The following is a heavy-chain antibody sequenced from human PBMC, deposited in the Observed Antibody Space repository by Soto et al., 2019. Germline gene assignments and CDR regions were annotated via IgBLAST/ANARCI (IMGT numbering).Heavy chain of an antibody. CDR2: INPGNDIT. CDR1: RYTFTMYA. J-gene: IGHJ4*02. CDR3: ARAGQWDSLDFFDN. Sequence: ASVKVSCKALRYTFTMYAIHWLRQAPGRRLEWMGWINPGNDITRYSDSFQDRVTITSDTSATTVHMELSSLRSEDTAVYYCARAGQWDSLDFFDNWGQGTLVTVSS. D-gene: IGHD1-26*01. V-gene: IGHV1-3*01.